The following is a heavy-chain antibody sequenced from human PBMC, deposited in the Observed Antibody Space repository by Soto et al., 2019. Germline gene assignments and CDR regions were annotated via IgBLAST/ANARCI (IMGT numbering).Heavy chain of an antibody. Sequence: SVKVSCKASGGTFSSYAISWVRQAPGQGPEWMGGIIPIFGTANYAQKFQGRVTITADESTSTAYMELSSLRPEDTAVYYCARAQYYYDSSGYSSFDYWGQGTLVTVSS. D-gene: IGHD3-22*01. CDR1: GGTFSSYA. J-gene: IGHJ4*02. V-gene: IGHV1-69*13. CDR3: ARAQYYYDSSGYSSFDY. CDR2: IIPIFGTA.